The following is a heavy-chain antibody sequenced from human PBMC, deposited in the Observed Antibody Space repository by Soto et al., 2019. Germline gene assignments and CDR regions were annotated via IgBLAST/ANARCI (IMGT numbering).Heavy chain of an antibody. CDR2: IYYSGST. J-gene: IGHJ4*02. V-gene: IGHV4-39*01. CDR3: AILMGYCISTSCYGDYIFDY. D-gene: IGHD2-2*01. CDR1: GGSISSSSYY. Sequence: KPSETLSLTCTVSGGSISSSSYYWGWIRQPPGKGLEWIGSIYYSGSTYYNPSLKSRVTISVDTSKNQFSLNLSSVTAADTAVYYCAILMGYCISTSCYGDYIFDYWGQGTLVTVSS.